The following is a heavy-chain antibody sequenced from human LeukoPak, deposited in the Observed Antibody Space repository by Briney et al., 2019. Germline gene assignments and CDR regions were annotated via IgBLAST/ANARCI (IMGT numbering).Heavy chain of an antibody. V-gene: IGHV1-18*01. Sequence: ASVKVSCKASGYTFTSYGISWVRQAPGQRLEWMGWISAYMGDTNYAQKFQGRVTMTTDTSTSTAYMELSRLRSDDTAVYYCARARYYYDSSGNFDYWGQGTLVTVSS. CDR1: GYTFTSYG. D-gene: IGHD3-22*01. CDR2: ISAYMGDT. J-gene: IGHJ4*02. CDR3: ARARYYYDSSGNFDY.